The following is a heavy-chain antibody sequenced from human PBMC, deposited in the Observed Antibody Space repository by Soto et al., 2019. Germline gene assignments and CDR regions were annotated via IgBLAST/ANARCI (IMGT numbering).Heavy chain of an antibody. CDR2: NYYSGST. CDR1: GGSISSSSYY. J-gene: IGHJ6*04. V-gene: IGHV4-39*01. CDR3: ARQVFVRYYYGAGRLDV. D-gene: IGHD3-10*01. Sequence: QLQLQESGPGLVKPSETLSLTCTVSGGSISSSSYYWGWIRQPPGKGLEWIGSNYYSGSTYYNPSLKSRVTISVDTSKNQFSRKLSSVTAADTAVYYCARQVFVRYYYGAGRLDVWGKGTTVTVSS.